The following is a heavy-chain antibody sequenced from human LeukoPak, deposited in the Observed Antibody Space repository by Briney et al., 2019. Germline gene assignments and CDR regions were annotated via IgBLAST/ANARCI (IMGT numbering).Heavy chain of an antibody. J-gene: IGHJ4*02. V-gene: IGHV3-23*01. CDR3: AKRDYGDYVGYFDY. CDR1: GFTFSSYA. CDR2: ISGSGGST. D-gene: IGHD4-17*01. Sequence: GGSLRLSCAASGFTFSSYAMSWVRQAPGKGLEWVSAISGSGGSTYYADSVKGRFTISRDNSKNTLYLQMYSLRAEDTAVYYCAKRDYGDYVGYFDYWGQGTLVTVSS.